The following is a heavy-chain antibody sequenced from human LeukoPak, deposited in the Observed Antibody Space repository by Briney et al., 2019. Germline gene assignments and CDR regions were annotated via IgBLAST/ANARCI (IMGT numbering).Heavy chain of an antibody. CDR3: ARDYGCSGGSCYLRGGLFDY. J-gene: IGHJ4*02. D-gene: IGHD2-15*01. V-gene: IGHV1-2*02. CDR2: INPNSGGT. CDR1: GYTFTGYY. Sequence: GASVKVSCKASGYTFTGYYMHWVRQAPGQGLEWMGWINPNSGGTNYAQKFQGRVTMTRDTSISTAYMELSRLRSDDTAVYYCARDYGCSGGSCYLRGGLFDYWGQGTLVTVSS.